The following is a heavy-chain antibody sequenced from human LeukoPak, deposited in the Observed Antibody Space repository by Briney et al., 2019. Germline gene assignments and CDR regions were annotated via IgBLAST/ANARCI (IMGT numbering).Heavy chain of an antibody. V-gene: IGHV4-39*01. D-gene: IGHD2-15*01. Sequence: PSETLSLTCTVSGGSISSSSYYWGWMRQPPGKGLGWIGSIYYSGSAYYNPSLKSRVTISVDTSKNQFSLKLSSVTAADTAVYYCVCGYIVVVVVDYWGQGTLVTVSS. J-gene: IGHJ4*02. CDR3: VCGYIVVVVVDY. CDR1: GGSISSSSYY. CDR2: IYYSGSA.